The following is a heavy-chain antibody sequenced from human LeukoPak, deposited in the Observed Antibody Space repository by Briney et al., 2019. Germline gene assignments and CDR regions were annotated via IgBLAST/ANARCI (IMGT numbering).Heavy chain of an antibody. D-gene: IGHD5-24*01. CDR2: INPNSGGT. CDR3: ARWTRGRWLQLDY. V-gene: IGHV1-2*02. CDR1: GYTFTGYY. J-gene: IGHJ4*02. Sequence: GASVKVSCKASGYTFTGYYIHWVRQAPGQGLEWMGWINPNSGGTNYAQKFQGRVTMTRDTSISTAYMELSRLRSDDTAVYYCARWTRGRWLQLDYWGQGTLVTVSS.